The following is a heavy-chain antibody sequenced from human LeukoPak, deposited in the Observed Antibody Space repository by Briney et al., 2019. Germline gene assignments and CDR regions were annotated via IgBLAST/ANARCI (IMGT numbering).Heavy chain of an antibody. J-gene: IGHJ3*02. CDR3: AKDGGSMAVPDAFDI. V-gene: IGHV3-30*18. CDR2: ISYDGSKK. CDR1: GFTVSSNY. D-gene: IGHD6-19*01. Sequence: GGSLRLSCAASGFTVSSNYMSWVRQAPGKGLEWVAVISYDGSKKYYADSVKGRFTISRDDSKNTLYLQMNSLRAEDTAVYYCAKDGGSMAVPDAFDIWGQGTMVTVSS.